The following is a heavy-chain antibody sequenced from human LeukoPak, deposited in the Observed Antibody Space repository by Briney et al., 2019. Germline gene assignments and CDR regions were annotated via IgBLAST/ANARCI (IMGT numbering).Heavy chain of an antibody. J-gene: IGHJ4*02. CDR3: ARVRLGCSGGSCDLTLDY. D-gene: IGHD2-15*01. CDR1: GSTFTGYY. Sequence: GASVKVSCKASGSTFTGYYMHWVRQAPGQGLEWMGRINPNSGGTNYAQKFQGRVTMTRDTSISTAYMELSRLRSDDTAVYYCARVRLGCSGGSCDLTLDYWGQGTLVTVSS. V-gene: IGHV1-2*06. CDR2: INPNSGGT.